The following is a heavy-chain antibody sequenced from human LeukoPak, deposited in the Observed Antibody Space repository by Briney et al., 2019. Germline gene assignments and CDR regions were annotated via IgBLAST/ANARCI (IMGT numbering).Heavy chain of an antibody. J-gene: IGHJ4*02. Sequence: PGGSLRLSCAASGFTFSSYSMNWVRQAPGKGLEWVSSISSSSSYIYYADSVKGRFTISRDNAKNSLYLQMNSLRAEDTAVYYCATGVGYYGSGSSIHWGQGTLVTVSS. D-gene: IGHD3-10*01. CDR3: ATGVGYYGSGSSIH. V-gene: IGHV3-21*01. CDR2: ISSSSSYI. CDR1: GFTFSSYS.